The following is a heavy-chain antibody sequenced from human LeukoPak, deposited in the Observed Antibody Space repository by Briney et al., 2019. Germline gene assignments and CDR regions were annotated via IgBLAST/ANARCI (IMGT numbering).Heavy chain of an antibody. CDR3: AKVPYSDYGSGRPPFMDV. Sequence: PGGSLRLSCAASGFTFSSYAMSWVHQAPGKGLEWVSAISGSGGSTYYADSVKGRFTISRDNSKNTLYLQMNSLRAEDTAIYYCAKVPYSDYGSGRPPFMDVWGQGTAVAVSS. CDR2: ISGSGGST. D-gene: IGHD3-10*01. CDR1: GFTFSSYA. V-gene: IGHV3-23*01. J-gene: IGHJ6*02.